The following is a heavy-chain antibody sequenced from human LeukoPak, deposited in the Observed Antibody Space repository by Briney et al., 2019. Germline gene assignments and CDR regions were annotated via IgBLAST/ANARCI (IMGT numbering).Heavy chain of an antibody. CDR3: ARGGVDILTGYFGLHYYYYMDV. D-gene: IGHD3-9*01. J-gene: IGHJ6*03. V-gene: IGHV3-64*01. CDR1: GFTFSSYA. Sequence: GGSLRLSCAASGFTFSSYAMSWVRQAPGKGLEYVSAISSNGGSTYYANSVKGRFTISRDNSKNTLYLQMGSLRAEDMAVYYCARGGVDILTGYFGLHYYYYMDVWGKGTTVTISS. CDR2: ISSNGGST.